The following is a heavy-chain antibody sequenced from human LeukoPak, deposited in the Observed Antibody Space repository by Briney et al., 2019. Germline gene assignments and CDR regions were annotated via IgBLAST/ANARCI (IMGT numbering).Heavy chain of an antibody. Sequence: ASVKVSCKASGYTFTGYYMHWVRQAPGQGLEWMGRINPNSGGTNYAQKFQGRVTMTRDTSISTAYMELSRLRSDDTAVYYCARPGSYYYDSSGPNDAFDIWGQGTMVTVSS. CDR3: ARPGSYYYDSSGPNDAFDI. V-gene: IGHV1-2*06. D-gene: IGHD3-22*01. CDR1: GYTFTGYY. J-gene: IGHJ3*02. CDR2: INPNSGGT.